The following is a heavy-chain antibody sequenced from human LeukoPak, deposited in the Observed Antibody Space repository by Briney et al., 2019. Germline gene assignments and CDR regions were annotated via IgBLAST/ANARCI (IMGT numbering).Heavy chain of an antibody. J-gene: IGHJ4*02. CDR3: AKPYPTVTTVGVLDN. V-gene: IGHV3-9*01. CDR1: GFTFDDYA. Sequence: AGGSLRLSCAASGFTFDDYAMHWVRQAPGKGLEWVSGFSWKSGSVDYADSVKGRFTISRDNSENTVYLQITTLRGEDAAVYYCAKPYPTVTTVGVLDNWGQGTLVTVSS. D-gene: IGHD4-17*01. CDR2: FSWKSGSV.